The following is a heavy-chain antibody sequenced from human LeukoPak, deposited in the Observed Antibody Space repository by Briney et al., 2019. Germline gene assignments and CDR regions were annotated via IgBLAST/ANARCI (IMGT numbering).Heavy chain of an antibody. CDR2: IKEDESAK. CDR1: GSTFSTYW. J-gene: IGHJ4*02. D-gene: IGHD1-26*01. CDR3: ARDVGGRLDY. Sequence: GGSLRLSWAPSGSTFSTYWMAWVRQAPGKGMEWVANIKEDESAKHQADSVKGRFTIFRDNAKNSVYLQMSSLRGEDTAVYYCARDVGGRLDYWGQGTLVTVSS. V-gene: IGHV3-7*01.